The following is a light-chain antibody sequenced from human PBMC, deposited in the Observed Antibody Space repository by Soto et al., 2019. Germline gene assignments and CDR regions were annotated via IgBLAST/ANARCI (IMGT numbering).Light chain of an antibody. V-gene: IGLV1-44*01. CDR3: ATWDDSLNGVV. CDR1: SSNIGTNT. J-gene: IGLJ2*01. Sequence: QSVLTQPPSASGTPGQWVSISCSGGSSNIGTNTVNWYQHLPGTATKLLIFSNDERPSGGSDRFSGSKSVTSASLAISGLQSDDDADDYCATWDDSLNGVVFGGGTKVTVL. CDR2: SND.